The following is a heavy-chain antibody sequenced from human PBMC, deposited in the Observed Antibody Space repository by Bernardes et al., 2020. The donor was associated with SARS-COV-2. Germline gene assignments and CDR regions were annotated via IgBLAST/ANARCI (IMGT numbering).Heavy chain of an antibody. CDR1: GGSFSGYY. D-gene: IGHD7-27*01. Sequence: ETLSLTCAVYGGSFSGYYWSWIRQPPGKGLEWIGEINHSGSTNYNPSLKSRVTISVDTSKNQFSLKLSSVTAADTAVYYCARWGSGAFDIWGQGTMVTVSS. J-gene: IGHJ3*02. CDR3: ARWGSGAFDI. V-gene: IGHV4-34*01. CDR2: INHSGST.